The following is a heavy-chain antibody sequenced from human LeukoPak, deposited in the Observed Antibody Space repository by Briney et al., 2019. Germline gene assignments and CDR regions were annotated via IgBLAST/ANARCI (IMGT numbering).Heavy chain of an antibody. J-gene: IGHJ4*02. CDR2: IIPIFGTA. V-gene: IGHV1-69*13. CDR1: GGTFSSYA. Sequence: SVTVSFKASGGTFSSYAISWARQAPGQGLEWMGGIIPIFGTANYAQKFQGRVTITADESTSTAYMELSSLRSEDTAVYYCAREKSVVVVAATRRETGIFDYWGQGTLVTVSS. CDR3: AREKSVVVVAATRRETGIFDY. D-gene: IGHD2-15*01.